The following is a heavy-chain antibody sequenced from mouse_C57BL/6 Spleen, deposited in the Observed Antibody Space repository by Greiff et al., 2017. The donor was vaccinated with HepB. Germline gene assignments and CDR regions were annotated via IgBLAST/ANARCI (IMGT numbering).Heavy chain of an antibody. J-gene: IGHJ4*01. CDR1: GYTFTDYY. Sequence: EVQLQQSGPELVKPGASVKISCKASGYTFTDYYMNWVKQSHGKSLEWIGDINPNNGGTSYNQKFKGKATLTVDKSSSTAYMELRSLTSEDSAVYYCAREDGYDDGPYYYAMDYWGQGTSVTVSS. D-gene: IGHD2-2*01. V-gene: IGHV1-26*01. CDR2: INPNNGGT. CDR3: AREDGYDDGPYYYAMDY.